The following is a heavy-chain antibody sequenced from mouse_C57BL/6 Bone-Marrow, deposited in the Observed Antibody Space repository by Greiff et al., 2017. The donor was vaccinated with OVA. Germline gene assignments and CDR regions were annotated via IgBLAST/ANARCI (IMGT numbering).Heavy chain of an antibody. Sequence: EVKLVESGGGLVKPGGSLKLSCAASGFTFSDYGMHWVRQAPEKGLEWVAYISRGSSTTYYAHTVKGRFTISRDNANNTPFLQMTSLRSEDTAMNYCARKDYDLDYWGQGTTLTVSS. CDR1: GFTFSDYG. CDR3: ARKDYDLDY. V-gene: IGHV5-17*01. CDR2: ISRGSSTT. D-gene: IGHD2-4*01. J-gene: IGHJ2*01.